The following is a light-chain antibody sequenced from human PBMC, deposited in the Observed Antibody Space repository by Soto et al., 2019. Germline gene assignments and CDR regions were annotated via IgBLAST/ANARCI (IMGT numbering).Light chain of an antibody. J-gene: IGKJ2*01. Sequence: EIVLTQSPGTLSLSPGERATLSCRASQSVSSSQLAWYQQKPGQAPGLLIYGASTTATGIPDRFSGGGSGTDFTLTISRLEPEDFAVYYCQQFGSSPEYTFGQGTKLEVK. CDR1: QSVSSSQ. CDR3: QQFGSSPEYT. CDR2: GAS. V-gene: IGKV3-20*01.